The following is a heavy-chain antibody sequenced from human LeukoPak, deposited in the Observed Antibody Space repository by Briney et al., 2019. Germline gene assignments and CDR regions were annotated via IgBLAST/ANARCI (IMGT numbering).Heavy chain of an antibody. V-gene: IGHV1-2*02. D-gene: IGHD2-2*01. CDR3: ARVGTYCSSTSCYGEVFDY. J-gene: IGHJ4*02. CDR2: INPNSGGT. Sequence: ASVKVSCKXSGYTFTGYYMHWVRQAPGQGLEWMGWINPNSGGTNYSQKFQGRVTMTRDTSISTAYMELRRLRSDDTAVYYCARVGTYCSSTSCYGEVFDYWGQGTLVTVSS. CDR1: GYTFTGYY.